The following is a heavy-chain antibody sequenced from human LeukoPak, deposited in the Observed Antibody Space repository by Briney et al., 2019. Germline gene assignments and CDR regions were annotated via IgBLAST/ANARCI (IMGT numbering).Heavy chain of an antibody. CDR2: INSDGGST. V-gene: IGHV3-74*01. CDR3: ARSPYGGYGDN. Sequence: TGGPLRLSCAASGFTFSSYWMHWVRQPPGKGLVWVSRINSDGGSTTYADSVKGRFTISRDNARNTLYLQMNSLRAEDTAVYYCARSPYGGYGDNWGQGTLVTVSS. J-gene: IGHJ4*02. D-gene: IGHD4-17*01. CDR1: GFTFSSYW.